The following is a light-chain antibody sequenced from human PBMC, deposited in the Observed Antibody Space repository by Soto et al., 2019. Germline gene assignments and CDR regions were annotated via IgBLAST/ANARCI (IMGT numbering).Light chain of an antibody. CDR1: QSVSSN. V-gene: IGKV3-15*01. CDR3: QQYNNWPPDT. CDR2: GAS. J-gene: IGKJ5*01. Sequence: EIVLTQSRDTLSVSPGERATLSCLASQSVSSNLAWYQQKHGQAPRLLIYGASTRATGIPARFSGSGSGTEFTLTISSLQSEDFAVYYCQQYNNWPPDTFGQGTRLEIK.